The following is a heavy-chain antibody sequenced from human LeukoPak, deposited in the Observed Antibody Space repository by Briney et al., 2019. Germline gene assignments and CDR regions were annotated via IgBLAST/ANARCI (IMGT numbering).Heavy chain of an antibody. Sequence: PGGSLRLSCAASGLTFSTSPMNWVRLAPGNRLEWVSTSSTSGDTSYADSVKGRFSISRDHSKSSLSLQMANLRVEDTAVYYCATKTPGNYPYDYWGQGTLVTVSP. J-gene: IGHJ4*02. CDR1: GLTFSTSP. CDR2: SSTSGDT. V-gene: IGHV3-23*01. D-gene: IGHD3-22*01. CDR3: ATKTPGNYPYDY.